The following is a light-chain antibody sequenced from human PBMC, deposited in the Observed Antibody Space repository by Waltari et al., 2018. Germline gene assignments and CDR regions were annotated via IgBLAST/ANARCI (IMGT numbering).Light chain of an antibody. CDR1: QTVTNW. Sequence: DIQMTQSPSTLSASIGDTVTITCRASQTVTNWLAWYQQKPGQAPKGLIYMASTLDSGVPSRFSGSGYGTHFTLTITSLQPDDVAAYHCQQYHTYPYTFGQGTKLEIK. CDR2: MAS. V-gene: IGKV1-5*03. J-gene: IGKJ2*01. CDR3: QQYHTYPYT.